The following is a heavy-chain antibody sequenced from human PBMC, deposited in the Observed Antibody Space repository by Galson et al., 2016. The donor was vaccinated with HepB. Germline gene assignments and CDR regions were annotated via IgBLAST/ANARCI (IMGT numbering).Heavy chain of an antibody. D-gene: IGHD2-2*02. J-gene: IGHJ2*01. CDR1: GVSISRSSYY. V-gene: IGHV4-39*01. Sequence: LSLTCTVSGVSISRSSYYWGWIRQPPGKGLEWIGNISYSGSAYYNPSLKSRVTISVDTSKNEFSLKLSSVTAADTAVYYCARQGGCSSTSCYTQPYWYFDLWGRGTLVTVSS. CDR3: ARQGGCSSTSCYTQPYWYFDL. CDR2: ISYSGSA.